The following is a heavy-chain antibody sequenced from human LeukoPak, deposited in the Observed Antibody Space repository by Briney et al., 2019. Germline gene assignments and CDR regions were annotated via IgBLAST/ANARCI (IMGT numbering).Heavy chain of an antibody. CDR2: INSDSGGT. Sequence: ASLRVSCMASGYTLTGDFIHWVRQAPGQGLEWMGWINSDSGGTNYARKFQGRVTMTRDTSISTAYMELSSLRADDTAVFYCARGNIATRRGENWFDPWGQGTLVTVSS. J-gene: IGHJ5*02. V-gene: IGHV1-2*02. CDR1: GYTLTGDF. D-gene: IGHD6-6*01. CDR3: ARGNIATRRGENWFDP.